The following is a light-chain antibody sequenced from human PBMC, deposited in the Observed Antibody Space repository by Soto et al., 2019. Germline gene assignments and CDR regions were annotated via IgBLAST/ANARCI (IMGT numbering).Light chain of an antibody. V-gene: IGKV1-17*01. J-gene: IGKJ5*01. CDR2: AAS. CDR3: QQGYTTPIT. Sequence: EIQMTQSQCSRAASVGGGVPSGCRTSQAIRNDLGWYQQKPGKAPKRLIYAASSLQSGVPSRFSGSGSGTEFTLTISSLQPEDFATYHCQQGYTTPITFGQGTRLEIK. CDR1: QAIRND.